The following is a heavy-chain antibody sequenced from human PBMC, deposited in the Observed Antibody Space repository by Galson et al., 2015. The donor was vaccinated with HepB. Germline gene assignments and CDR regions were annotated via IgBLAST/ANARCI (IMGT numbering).Heavy chain of an antibody. CDR1: GFTVSSNY. J-gene: IGHJ6*02. CDR2: IYSGGST. D-gene: IGHD4-17*01. V-gene: IGHV3-53*01. CDR3: ARVGTVTTYYYYYGMDV. Sequence: SLRLSCAASGFTVSSNYMSWVRQAPGKGLEWVSVIYSGGSTYYADSVKGRFTISRDNSKNTLYLQMNSLRAEDTAVYYCARVGTVTTYYYYYGMDVWGQGTTVTVSS.